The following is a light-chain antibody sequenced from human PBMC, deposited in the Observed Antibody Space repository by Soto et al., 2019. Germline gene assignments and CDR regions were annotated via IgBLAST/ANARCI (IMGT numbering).Light chain of an antibody. Sequence: EIVLTQSPGTLSLSPGERATLSCRASQSVNSNYLAWYQRKPGQAPRLLIYGASNRATDIPYRFSASGSGTDFTLTINRLEPEDFAVYYCQQYDSSPPTFGQGTKVEIK. CDR3: QQYDSSPPT. J-gene: IGKJ1*01. V-gene: IGKV3-20*01. CDR2: GAS. CDR1: QSVNSNY.